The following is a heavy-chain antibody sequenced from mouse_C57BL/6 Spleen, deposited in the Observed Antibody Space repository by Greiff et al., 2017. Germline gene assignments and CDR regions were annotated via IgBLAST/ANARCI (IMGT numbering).Heavy chain of an antibody. V-gene: IGHV1-55*01. Sequence: QVQLQQPGAELVKPGASVKMSCKASGYTFTSYWITWVKQRPGQGLEWIGDIYPGSGSTNYNEKFKSKATLTVDTSSSTAYMQLSSLTSADSAVYYSARDDYSNYYAMDYWGQGTSVTVSS. J-gene: IGHJ4*01. CDR1: GYTFTSYW. CDR3: ARDDYSNYYAMDY. CDR2: IYPGSGST. D-gene: IGHD2-5*01.